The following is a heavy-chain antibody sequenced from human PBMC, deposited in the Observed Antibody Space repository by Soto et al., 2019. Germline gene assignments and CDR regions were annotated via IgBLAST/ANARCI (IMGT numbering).Heavy chain of an antibody. V-gene: IGHV4-59*01. Sequence: SETLSLTCTVPDGSISNFYWSWIRQPPGKGLEWIGYISSSRNTNYNPSLKNRVSISVATSKNQFSLNLTSVTAADTAVYYCARARRVLTRYYFGSWGEGTPVTVSS. J-gene: IGHJ4*02. D-gene: IGHD3-10*01. CDR1: DGSISNFY. CDR3: ARARRVLTRYYFGS. CDR2: ISSSRNT.